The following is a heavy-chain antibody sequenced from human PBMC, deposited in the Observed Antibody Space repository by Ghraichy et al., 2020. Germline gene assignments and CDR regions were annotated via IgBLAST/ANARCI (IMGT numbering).Heavy chain of an antibody. CDR1: EFSFNKFW. CDR2: IKQSGGEK. J-gene: IGHJ4*02. D-gene: IGHD1-26*01. V-gene: IGHV3-7*01. Sequence: GGSLRLSCVGSEFSFNKFWMSWVRQAPGKGLEWVASIKQSGGEKHYADSLKGRIAISRDNTQNSLFLQLDSLRVDDTAVYYCARARGVWCTTTNCFAEYAEYWGEGTLVTVSP. CDR3: ARARGVWCTTTNCFAEYAEY.